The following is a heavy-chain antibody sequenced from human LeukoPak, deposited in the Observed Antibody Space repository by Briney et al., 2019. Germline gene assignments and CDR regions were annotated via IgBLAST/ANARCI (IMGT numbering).Heavy chain of an antibody. CDR3: AREGTTGGYYDY. Sequence: GESLKISCKGSGYTFTSNWIAWVRQMPGKGLEWMGIIYPGDSDTRYGPSFQGQVTISVVKSISTAYLQWSSLKASDSAMYYCAREGTTGGYYDYWGQGTQVTVSS. J-gene: IGHJ4*02. V-gene: IGHV5-51*01. CDR1: GYTFTSNW. D-gene: IGHD1-7*01. CDR2: IYPGDSDT.